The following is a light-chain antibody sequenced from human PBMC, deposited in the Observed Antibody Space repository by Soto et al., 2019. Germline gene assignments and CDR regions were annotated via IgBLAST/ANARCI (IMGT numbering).Light chain of an antibody. Sequence: DIQMTQSPPSLSASVGDRVTITCRASQSISSYLNWYQQKPGKAPKLLIYAASSLQSGVPSRFSGSGSGTDFTLTISSLQPEDFATYYCQHSYSTPPTFGQGTKLEIK. J-gene: IGKJ2*01. V-gene: IGKV1-39*01. CDR2: AAS. CDR3: QHSYSTPPT. CDR1: QSISSY.